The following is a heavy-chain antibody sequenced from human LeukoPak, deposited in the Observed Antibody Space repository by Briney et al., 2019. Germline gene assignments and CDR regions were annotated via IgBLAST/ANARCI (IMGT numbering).Heavy chain of an antibody. Sequence: PGGSLRLSCAASGFTFSSYAMHWVRQAPGKGLEWVAVISYDGSNKYYADSVKGRFTISRDNSKNTLYLQMNSLRAEDTAVYYCARGTGTMIVVPFDYWGQGTLVSVCS. CDR2: ISYDGSNK. J-gene: IGHJ4*02. V-gene: IGHV3-30*01. CDR1: GFTFSSYA. CDR3: ARGTGTMIVVPFDY. D-gene: IGHD3-22*01.